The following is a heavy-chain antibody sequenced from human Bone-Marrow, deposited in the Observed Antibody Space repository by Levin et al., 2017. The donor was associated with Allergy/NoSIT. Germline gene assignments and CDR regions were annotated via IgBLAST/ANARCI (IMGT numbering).Heavy chain of an antibody. CDR3: AREFVVVVVTTAPPRDSDAFDI. D-gene: IGHD2-15*01. J-gene: IGHJ3*02. CDR1: GYTFTSYY. CDR2: INPSGGSP. V-gene: IGHV1-46*01. Sequence: ASVKVSCKASGYTFTSYYMHWVRQAPGQGLEWMGIINPSGGSPTYAQKFQGRVTMTRDTSTSTVYMELSSLRSEDTAVYYCAREFVVVVVTTAPPRDSDAFDIWGQGTMVTVSS.